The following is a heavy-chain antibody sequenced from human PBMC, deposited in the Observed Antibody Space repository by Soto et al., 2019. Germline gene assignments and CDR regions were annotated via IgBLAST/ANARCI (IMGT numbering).Heavy chain of an antibody. V-gene: IGHV4-4*07. CDR1: GGSISSYY. D-gene: IGHD3-9*01. CDR3: ARDRYFDWLSPSSWFDP. J-gene: IGHJ5*02. CDR2: IYTSGST. Sequence: QVQLQESGPGLVKPSETLSLTCTVSGGSISSYYWSWIRQPAGKGLEWIARIYTSGSTNYNPSLKSRVTMSVDTSKNQFSLKLSSVTAADTAVYYCARDRYFDWLSPSSWFDPWGQGTLVTVSS.